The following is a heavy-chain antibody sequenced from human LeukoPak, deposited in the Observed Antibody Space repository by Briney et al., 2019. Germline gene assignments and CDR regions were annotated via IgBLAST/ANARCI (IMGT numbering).Heavy chain of an antibody. V-gene: IGHV4-4*07. J-gene: IGHJ5*02. CDR2: IYSSGTI. Sequence: PSETLSLTCSVSGGSISSYYWSWIRQPAGKGLEWIGRIYSSGTITYNPSLQSRVTMSVDASKNEFSLKMSSVTAADTSVYYCTRDSGTTGEVKFDPWGQGTLVTVSS. CDR3: TRDSGTTGEVKFDP. D-gene: IGHD3-10*01. CDR1: GGSISSYY.